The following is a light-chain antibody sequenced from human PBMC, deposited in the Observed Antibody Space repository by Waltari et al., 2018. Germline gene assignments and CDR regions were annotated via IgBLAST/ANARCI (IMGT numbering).Light chain of an antibody. Sequence: EIVLTQSPGTLSLSPGERATLSCRASQSVSSSYLAWYQQKPGQAPRLLIYGASSRATGIPDRFSGSGSGTDFTLTISRLEPEDFAVYYCQQYGSSPYSVTFGPGTKVDIK. J-gene: IGKJ3*01. CDR3: QQYGSSPYSVT. V-gene: IGKV3-20*01. CDR1: QSVSSSY. CDR2: GAS.